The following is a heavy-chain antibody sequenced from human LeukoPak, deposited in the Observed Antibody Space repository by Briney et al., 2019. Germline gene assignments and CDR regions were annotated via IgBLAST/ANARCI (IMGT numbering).Heavy chain of an antibody. D-gene: IGHD3-22*01. CDR3: TRVAYYYDSSGYQDTYFDY. J-gene: IGHJ4*02. V-gene: IGHV1-18*01. Sequence: ASVKVSCKASGYTFTSYGISWVRQAPGQGLEWMGWISAYNGNTNYAQKLQGRVTMTTDTSTSTAYMELRSLRSDDTAVYYCTRVAYYYDSSGYQDTYFDYWGQGTLVTVSS. CDR1: GYTFTSYG. CDR2: ISAYNGNT.